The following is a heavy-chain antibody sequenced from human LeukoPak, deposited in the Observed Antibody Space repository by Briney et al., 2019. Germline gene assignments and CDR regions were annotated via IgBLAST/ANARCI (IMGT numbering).Heavy chain of an antibody. CDR1: GGSFSGYY. Sequence: SETLSLTCAVYGGSFSGYYWSWIRQPPGKGLEWIGEINHSGSTNYNPSLKSRVTISVDTSKNQFSLKLSSVTAADTAVYYCARAYPLTTYYYYYGMDVWGQGTTVTVSS. D-gene: IGHD4-11*01. V-gene: IGHV4-34*01. CDR2: INHSGST. CDR3: ARAYPLTTYYYYYGMDV. J-gene: IGHJ6*02.